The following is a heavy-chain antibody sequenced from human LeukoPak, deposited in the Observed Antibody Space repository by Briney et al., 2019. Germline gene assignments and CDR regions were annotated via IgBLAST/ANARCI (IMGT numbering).Heavy chain of an antibody. CDR2: IVPMGDIT. CDR3: ARESVRNWLDP. J-gene: IGHJ5*02. CDR1: GGTFSTYA. D-gene: IGHD3-3*01. V-gene: IGHV1-69*04. Sequence: ASVKVSCEASGGTFSTYAISWVRQAPGQGLEWMGRIVPMGDITNYAQRFQGRVTITADKFTRKAYMELSSLRSEDTALYYCARESVRNWLDPWGQGTLVTVAS.